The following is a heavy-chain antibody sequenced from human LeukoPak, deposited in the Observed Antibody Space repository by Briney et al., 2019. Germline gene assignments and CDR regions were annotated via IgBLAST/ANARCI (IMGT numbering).Heavy chain of an antibody. J-gene: IGHJ4*02. CDR1: EFTFSSNW. D-gene: IGHD5-24*01. CDR3: ASGSGWRQLY. Sequence: PGGSLRLSCVVSEFTFSSNWMNWVRQAPGKGQEWVANIKSDGSEKYYADSVKGRFAISRDNAKNSLYLQMNSLKAEDTAVYYCASGSGWRQLYWGQGTLVTVSP. CDR2: IKSDGSEK. V-gene: IGHV3-7*01.